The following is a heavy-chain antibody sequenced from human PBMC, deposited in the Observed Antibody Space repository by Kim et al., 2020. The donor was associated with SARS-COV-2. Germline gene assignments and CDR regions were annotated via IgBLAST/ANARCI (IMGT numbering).Heavy chain of an antibody. CDR2: ISSSGSTI. D-gene: IGHD1-7*01. Sequence: GGSLRLSCAASGFTFSDYDMSWIRQAPGKGLEWVSYISSSGSTIYYADSVKGRFTISSDNAKNSLYLQMNSLRAEDTAVYYCAREIGAGTTFDYYYYMDVWGKGTTVTVSS. CDR1: GFTFSDYD. CDR3: AREIGAGTTFDYYYYMDV. J-gene: IGHJ6*03. V-gene: IGHV3-11*01.